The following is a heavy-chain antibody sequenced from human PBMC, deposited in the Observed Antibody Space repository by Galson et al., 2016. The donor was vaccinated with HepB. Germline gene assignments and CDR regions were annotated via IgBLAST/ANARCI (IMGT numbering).Heavy chain of an antibody. D-gene: IGHD3/OR15-3a*01. CDR2: ISSSGLSII. V-gene: IGHV3-11*01. CDR3: ARGNYNDFWSGYYRFDP. Sequence: SLRLSCAASGFTVSSNYMSWVRQAPGKGLEWVSYISSSGLSIIKYADSVKGRFTISRDNAKNSVYLHMISLTPEDTAVYYCARGNYNDFWSGYYRFDPWGQGTLVTVSS. J-gene: IGHJ5*02. CDR1: GFTVSSNY.